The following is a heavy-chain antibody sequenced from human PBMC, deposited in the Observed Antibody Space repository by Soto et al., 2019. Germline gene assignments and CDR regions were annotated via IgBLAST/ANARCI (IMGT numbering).Heavy chain of an antibody. J-gene: IGHJ4*02. CDR1: GYTFTSYA. CDR2: INAGNGNT. D-gene: IGHD3-3*01. CDR3: ARDLEGGKVLRFLEWPSAFDY. V-gene: IGHV1-3*01. Sequence: ASVKVSCKASGYTFTSYAMHWVRQAPGQRLEWMGWINAGNGNTKYSQKFQGRVTITRDTSASTAYMELSSLRSEDTAVYYCARDLEGGKVLRFLEWPSAFDYWGQGTLVTXSS.